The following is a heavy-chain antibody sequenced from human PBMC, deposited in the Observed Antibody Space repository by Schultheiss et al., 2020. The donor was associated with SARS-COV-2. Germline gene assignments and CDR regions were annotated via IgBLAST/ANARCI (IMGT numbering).Heavy chain of an antibody. Sequence: SETLSLTCAVSGGSFSDHYCTWIRQSPGKGLEYIGEVTHSGSTDYNPSLKSRVTISVDTSKNQFSLKLSSVTAADTAVYYCARGGIVATRPLFDYWGQGTLVTVSS. J-gene: IGHJ4*02. V-gene: IGHV4-34*01. CDR2: VTHSGST. CDR1: GGSFSDHY. D-gene: IGHD5-12*01. CDR3: ARGGIVATRPLFDY.